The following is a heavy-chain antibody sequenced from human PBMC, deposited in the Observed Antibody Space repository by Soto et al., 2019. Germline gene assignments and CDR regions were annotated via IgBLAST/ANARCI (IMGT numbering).Heavy chain of an antibody. D-gene: IGHD3-9*01. CDR3: ARAEYYDILTGYYPHDAFDI. CDR1: GGSISSGGYY. J-gene: IGHJ3*02. V-gene: IGHV4-31*03. CDR2: IYYSGST. Sequence: PSETLSLTCTVSGGSISSGGYYWSWIRQHPGKGLEWIGYIYYSGSTYYNPSLKSRVTISVDTSKNQSSLKLSSVTAADTAVYYCARAEYYDILTGYYPHDAFDILGQGTMVTVSS.